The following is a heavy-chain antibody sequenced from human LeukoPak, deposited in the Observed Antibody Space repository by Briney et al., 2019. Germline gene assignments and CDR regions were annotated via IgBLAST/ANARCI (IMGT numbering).Heavy chain of an antibody. J-gene: IGHJ6*03. CDR3: ARDSLIAAAGYDRYYYYYYMDV. D-gene: IGHD6-13*01. Sequence: SVKVSCKASGGTFSSYAISWVRQAPGQGLEWMGRIIPILGIANYAQKFQGRVTITADKSTSTAYMELSSLRSEDTAVYYCARDSLIAAAGYDRYYYYYYMDVWGKGTTVTVSS. CDR2: IIPILGIA. V-gene: IGHV1-69*04. CDR1: GGTFSSYA.